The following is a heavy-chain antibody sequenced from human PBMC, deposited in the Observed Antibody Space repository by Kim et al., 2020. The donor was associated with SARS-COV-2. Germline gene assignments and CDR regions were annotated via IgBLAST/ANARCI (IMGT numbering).Heavy chain of an antibody. D-gene: IGHD3-22*01. Sequence: SETLSLTCTVSGGSISSYYWSWIRQPPGKGLEWIGYIYYSGSTNYNPSLKSRVTISVDTSKNQFSLKLSSVTAADTAVYYCARDLRDYYDSSGYSDAFDIWGQGTMVTVSS. V-gene: IGHV4-59*01. CDR2: IYYSGST. CDR1: GGSISSYY. CDR3: ARDLRDYYDSSGYSDAFDI. J-gene: IGHJ3*02.